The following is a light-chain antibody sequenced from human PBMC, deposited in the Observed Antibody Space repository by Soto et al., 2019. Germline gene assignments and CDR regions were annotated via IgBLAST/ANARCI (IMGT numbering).Light chain of an antibody. V-gene: IGKV3D-15*01. J-gene: IGKJ4*01. CDR3: YQYNSWPRGT. Sequence: ETLMTQSTATLSVSPGETGSLSCRASRSAGNFLAWCQQKPVQAPRLLIYYISTRATGIPARFSGSGSGTAVYLTIISLQSEDLGVYYCYQYNSWPRGTFGGGTKVDIK. CDR1: RSAGNF. CDR2: YIS.